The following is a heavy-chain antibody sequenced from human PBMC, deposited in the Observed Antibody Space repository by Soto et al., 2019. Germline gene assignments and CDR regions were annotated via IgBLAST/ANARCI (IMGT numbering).Heavy chain of an antibody. J-gene: IGHJ4*02. CDR3: ARSVAVPGAHIDY. CDR2: IIPIFGTA. Sequence: SVKVSCKASGGTFSSYAISWVRQAPGQGLEWMGGIIPIFGTANYAQKFQGRVTITADESTSTAYMELSSLRSEDTAVYYCARSVAVPGAHIDYWGQGTQVTVSS. CDR1: GGTFSSYA. V-gene: IGHV1-69*13. D-gene: IGHD6-19*01.